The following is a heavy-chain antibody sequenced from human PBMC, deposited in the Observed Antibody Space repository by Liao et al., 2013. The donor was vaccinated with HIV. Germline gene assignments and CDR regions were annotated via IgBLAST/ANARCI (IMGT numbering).Heavy chain of an antibody. CDR1: GAFISDYY. CDR3: ARDPIWERYFDL. J-gene: IGHJ2*01. CDR2: IYHSGGT. V-gene: IGHV4-59*12. D-gene: IGHD1-1*01. Sequence: QVQLQESGPGLVKPSETLSLTCTISGAFISDYYWTWIRQSPGKGLEWIGNIYHSGGTNYNPSLTSRVTISVDTSKNQFSLKLSSVTAADTAVYYCARDPIWERYFDLVGRGHPWSLSPQ.